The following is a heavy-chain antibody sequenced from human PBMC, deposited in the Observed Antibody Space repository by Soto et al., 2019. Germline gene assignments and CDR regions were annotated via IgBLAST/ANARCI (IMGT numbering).Heavy chain of an antibody. Sequence: QVHLVESGGGVVQPGRSLRLSCAASGFTFSSYAMHWVRQAPGKGLEWVAVISYDGSNKYYADSVKGRFTISRDNSKNTLYLQMNSLRAEDTAVYYCARDTGATFDYWGQGTLVTVSS. CDR3: ARDTGATFDY. CDR2: ISYDGSNK. D-gene: IGHD1-26*01. J-gene: IGHJ4*02. CDR1: GFTFSSYA. V-gene: IGHV3-30-3*01.